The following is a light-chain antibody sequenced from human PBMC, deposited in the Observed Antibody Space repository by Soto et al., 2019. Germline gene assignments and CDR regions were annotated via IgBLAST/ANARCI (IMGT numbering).Light chain of an antibody. Sequence: EIVLTQSPGTLSLSPGDTATLSCRASQSFSSSYLAWYQHKPGQAPKLLLYGVSARAAGIPDRFSGSGFGTDFTLTISRLAPEDFAVYYCQQYGNSPPATFSQGTKLEMK. J-gene: IGKJ1*01. V-gene: IGKV3-20*01. CDR2: GVS. CDR1: QSFSSSY. CDR3: QQYGNSPPAT.